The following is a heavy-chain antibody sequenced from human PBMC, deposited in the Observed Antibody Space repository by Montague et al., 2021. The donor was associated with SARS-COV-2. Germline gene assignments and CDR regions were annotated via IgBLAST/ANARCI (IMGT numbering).Heavy chain of an antibody. J-gene: IGHJ3*02. CDR1: GGSISSYY. CDR2: IYYSGST. Sequence: SETLSLTCTVSGGSISSYYWSWIRQPPGKGQEWIGYIYYSGSTNYNPSLKSRVTIAVDTAKNQFSLKLSSVTAADTAVYYCARGSGWMGNAFDIWGQGTMGTDSS. V-gene: IGHV4-59*01. CDR3: ARGSGWMGNAFDI. D-gene: IGHD6-19*01.